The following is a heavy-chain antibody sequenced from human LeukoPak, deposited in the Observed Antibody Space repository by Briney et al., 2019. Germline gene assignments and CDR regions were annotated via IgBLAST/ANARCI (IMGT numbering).Heavy chain of an antibody. V-gene: IGHV3-48*01. CDR2: ITLSSSTI. D-gene: IGHD6-13*01. CDR1: GFTFSNYN. J-gene: IGHJ4*02. CDR3: AREPTYTSSWYTSCDY. Sequence: GGSLRLSCTASGFTFSNYNMNWVRQAPGKGLEWVSCITLSSSTIYYSDSVKGRFTISRDNAKNSLYLHMNSLRAEDTAVYYCAREPTYTSSWYTSCDYWGQGTLVTVSS.